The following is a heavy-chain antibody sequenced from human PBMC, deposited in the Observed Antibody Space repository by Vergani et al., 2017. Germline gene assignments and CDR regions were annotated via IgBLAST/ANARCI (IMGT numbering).Heavy chain of an antibody. CDR2: ISSSSSYI. CDR3: ARDAGYCSSTSCLDP. Sequence: EVQLVESGGGLVKPGGSLRLSCAASGFTFSSYSMNWVRQAPGKGLEWVSSISSSSSYIYYADSVKGLFTISRDNAKNSLYLQMNSLRDEDTAVYYCARDAGYCSSTSCLDPWGQGTLVTVSS. D-gene: IGHD2-2*03. V-gene: IGHV3-21*01. J-gene: IGHJ5*02. CDR1: GFTFSSYS.